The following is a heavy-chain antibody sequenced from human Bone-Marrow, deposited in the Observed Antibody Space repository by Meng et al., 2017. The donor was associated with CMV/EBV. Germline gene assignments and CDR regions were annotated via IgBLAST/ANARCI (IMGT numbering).Heavy chain of an antibody. V-gene: IGHV3-21*01. CDR1: GFTFSSYS. Sequence: GGSLRLSCAASGFTFSSYSMNWVRQAPGKGLEWVSSISSSSSYIYYADSVKGRFTISRDNAKNSLYLQMNSLRAEDTAVYYCARDLYYYDKDYYYGMDVWGQGTTVTVSS. CDR3: ARDLYYYDKDYYYGMDV. CDR2: ISSSSSYI. J-gene: IGHJ6*02. D-gene: IGHD3-22*01.